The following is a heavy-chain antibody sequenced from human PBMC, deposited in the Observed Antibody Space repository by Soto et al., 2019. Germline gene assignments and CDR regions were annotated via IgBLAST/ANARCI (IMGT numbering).Heavy chain of an antibody. J-gene: IGHJ6*02. Sequence: ASVKVSCKASGYTFTSYDINWVRQATGQGLEWMGWMNPNSGNTGYAQKFQGRVTMTRNTSISTAYMELSSLRSEDTAVYYCAGPAPVSGGEFYYYGMDVWGQGTTVTASS. CDR1: GYTFTSYD. V-gene: IGHV1-8*01. CDR3: AGPAPVSGGEFYYYGMDV. CDR2: MNPNSGNT. D-gene: IGHD3-16*01.